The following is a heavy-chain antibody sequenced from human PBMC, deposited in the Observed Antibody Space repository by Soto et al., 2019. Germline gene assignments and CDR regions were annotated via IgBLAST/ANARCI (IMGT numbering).Heavy chain of an antibody. D-gene: IGHD3-16*01. CDR2: ISYDGSNK. CDR1: GFTFSSYG. CDR3: AKIRDYYYYGMDV. J-gene: IGHJ6*02. V-gene: IGHV3-30*18. Sequence: GGSLRLSCAASGFTFSSYGMHWVRQAPGKGLEWVAVISYDGSNKYYADSVKGRFTISRDNSKNTLYLQMNSLRAEDTAVYYCAKIRDYYYYGMDVWGQGTTVTVSS.